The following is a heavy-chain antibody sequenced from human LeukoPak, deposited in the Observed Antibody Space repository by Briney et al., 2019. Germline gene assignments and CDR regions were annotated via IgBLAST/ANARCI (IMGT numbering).Heavy chain of an antibody. J-gene: IGHJ4*02. CDR2: INPSGGST. V-gene: IGHV1-46*01. D-gene: IGHD1-26*01. Sequence: ASVKVSCKASGYTFTSYYMHWVRQAPGQGLEWMGIINPSGGSTSYAQKFQGRVTMTRNTSISTAYMELSSLRSEDTAVYYCARSVLSSGSYYNYWGQGTLVTVSS. CDR1: GYTFTSYY. CDR3: ARSVLSSGSYYNY.